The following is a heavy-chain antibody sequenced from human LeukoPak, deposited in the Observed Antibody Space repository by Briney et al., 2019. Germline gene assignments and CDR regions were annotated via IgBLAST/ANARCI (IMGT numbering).Heavy chain of an antibody. V-gene: IGHV3-21*01. D-gene: IGHD6-19*01. CDR2: ISSSSSYI. J-gene: IGHJ6*02. Sequence: GGSLRLSCAASGFTFSSYSMNWVRQAPGKGLEWVSSISSSSSYIYYADSVKGRFTISRDNAKNSLYLQMNSLRAEDTAVYYCAGPVIAVAGTGFGMDVWGQGTTVTVSS. CDR1: GFTFSSYS. CDR3: AGPVIAVAGTGFGMDV.